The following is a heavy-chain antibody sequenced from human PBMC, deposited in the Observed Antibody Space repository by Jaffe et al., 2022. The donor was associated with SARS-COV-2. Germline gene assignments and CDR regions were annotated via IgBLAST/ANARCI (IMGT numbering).Heavy chain of an antibody. D-gene: IGHD3-9*01. CDR3: ARWGYYDIPEEVDP. V-gene: IGHV4-59*01. CDR1: GGSISSYY. J-gene: IGHJ5*02. Sequence: QVQLQESGPGLVKPSETLSLTCTVSGGSISSYYWSWIRQPPGKGLEWIGYIYYSGSTNYNPSLKSRVTISVDTSKNQFSLKLSSVTAADTAVYYCARWGYYDIPEEVDPWGQGTLVTVSS. CDR2: IYYSGST.